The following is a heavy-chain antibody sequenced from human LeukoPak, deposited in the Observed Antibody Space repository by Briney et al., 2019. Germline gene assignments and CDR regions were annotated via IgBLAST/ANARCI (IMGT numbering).Heavy chain of an antibody. D-gene: IGHD3-22*01. CDR3: AKGSGNYDSSGPDY. V-gene: IGHV3-30*02. CDR1: GFTSSSYG. CDR2: IRYDGSNK. J-gene: IGHJ4*02. Sequence: GGSLRLSCAASGFTSSSYGMHWVRQAPGKGLEWVAFIRYDGSNKYYADSVKGRFTISRDNSKNTLYLQMNSLRAEDTAVYYCAKGSGNYDSSGPDYWGQGTLVTVSS.